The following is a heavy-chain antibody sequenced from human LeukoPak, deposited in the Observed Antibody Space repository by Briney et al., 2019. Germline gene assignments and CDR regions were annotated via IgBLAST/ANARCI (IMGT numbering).Heavy chain of an antibody. V-gene: IGHV3-21*01. D-gene: IGHD5-12*01. CDR1: GFTFSSYS. Sequence: GGSLRLSCAAPGFTFSSYSMNWVRQAPGKGLEWVSSISSSSSYIYYADSVKGRFTISRDNAKNSLYLQMNSLRAEDTAVYYCARDWGSGYVFDYWGQGTLVTVSS. J-gene: IGHJ4*02. CDR2: ISSSSSYI. CDR3: ARDWGSGYVFDY.